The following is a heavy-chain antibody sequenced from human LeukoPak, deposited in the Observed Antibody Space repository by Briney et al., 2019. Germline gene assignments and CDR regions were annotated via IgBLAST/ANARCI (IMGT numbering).Heavy chain of an antibody. CDR3: ARTYDFWSGYYPDY. D-gene: IGHD3-3*01. V-gene: IGHV3-74*01. CDR1: GFTFSSYW. Sequence: GGSLRLSCAASGFTFSSYWMHWVRQAPGKGLVWVSRINSDGSSTSYADSVKGRFTMSRDNAKNTLYLQMNSLRAEDTAVYYCARTYDFWSGYYPDYWGQGTLVTVSS. CDR2: INSDGSST. J-gene: IGHJ4*02.